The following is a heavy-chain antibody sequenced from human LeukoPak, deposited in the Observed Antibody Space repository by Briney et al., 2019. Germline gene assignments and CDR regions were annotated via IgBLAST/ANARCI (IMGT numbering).Heavy chain of an antibody. D-gene: IGHD6-19*01. Sequence: ASVKVSCKASGYTFTSYGISWVRQAPGQGLEWMGWISAYNGNTNYAQKLQGRVTMTTDTSTSTAYMELRSLRSDDTAVYYCARTGAIAVAGTSTANFDYWGQGTLVTVSS. CDR3: ARTGAIAVAGTSTANFDY. V-gene: IGHV1-18*01. J-gene: IGHJ4*02. CDR2: ISAYNGNT. CDR1: GYTFTSYG.